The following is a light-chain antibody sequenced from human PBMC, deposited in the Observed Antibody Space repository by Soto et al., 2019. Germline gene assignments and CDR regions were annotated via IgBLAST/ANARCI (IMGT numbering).Light chain of an antibody. J-gene: IGKJ1*01. Sequence: EIVLTQSPATLSLSPGERATLSCRASQSVGSFLAWYQQKPGQAPRLLIYDASNRATGIPARFSGSGSGTDFTLTISSLEPEDLAVYYCQLRNNWSWTFGQGTKVEI. V-gene: IGKV3-11*01. CDR1: QSVGSF. CDR3: QLRNNWSWT. CDR2: DAS.